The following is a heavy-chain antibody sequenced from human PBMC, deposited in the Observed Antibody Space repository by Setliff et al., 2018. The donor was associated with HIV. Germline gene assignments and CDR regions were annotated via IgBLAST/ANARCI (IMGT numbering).Heavy chain of an antibody. V-gene: IGHV4-4*07. CDR2: IYTSGST. J-gene: IGHJ4*02. D-gene: IGHD3-22*01. CDR3: ARERLGTSGYYYFDY. Sequence: SETLSLTCTVSGGSIKSYYWSYIRQSVGKGLEWLGRIYTSGSTNYNPSLQSRVTMSIDTSKNQFSLRLTSVTAADTAVYYCARERLGTSGYYYFDYWGQGTLVTV. CDR1: GGSIKSYY.